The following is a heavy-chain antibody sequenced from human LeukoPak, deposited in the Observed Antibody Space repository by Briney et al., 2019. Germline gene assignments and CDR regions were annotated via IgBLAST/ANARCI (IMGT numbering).Heavy chain of an antibody. J-gene: IGHJ4*02. CDR3: ARAPIVPAATVFDY. V-gene: IGHV4-4*02. D-gene: IGHD2-2*01. CDR2: IYHSGST. Sequence: PSGTLSLTCAVSGGSISSSNWWSWVRQPPGKGLEWIGEIYHSGSTYYNPSLKSRVTISVDTSKNQFSLKLSSVTAADTAVYYCARAPIVPAATVFDYWGQGTLVTVSS. CDR1: GGSISSSNW.